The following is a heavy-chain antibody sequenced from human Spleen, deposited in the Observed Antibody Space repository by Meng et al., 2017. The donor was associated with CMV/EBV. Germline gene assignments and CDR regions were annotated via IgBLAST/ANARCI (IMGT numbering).Heavy chain of an antibody. CDR2: IDHSGIT. CDR3: ARKSSHIAAAGYFDY. CDR1: DSIRRDVYY. D-gene: IGHD6-13*01. J-gene: IGHJ4*02. V-gene: IGHV4-31*02. Sequence: DSIRRDVYYWSWIRQVPGKGLESIGYIDHSGITYYNPSPRSRVTISVDTSTNQFSLKVTSVTAADTAVYYCARKSSHIAAAGYFDYWGQGTLVTVSS.